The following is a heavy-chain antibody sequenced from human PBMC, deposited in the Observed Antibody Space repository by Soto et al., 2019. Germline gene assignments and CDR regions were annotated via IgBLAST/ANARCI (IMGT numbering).Heavy chain of an antibody. CDR3: VRHAKLTSVTANVGYYYGLDI. V-gene: IGHV3-30*04. Sequence: QVQLVESGGGVILPGGSLRLSCAASGFTFSSYAMHWVRQAPGTGPEWVAATSSDGTDNVYADSVSGRFTISRDNSKNTVYLQMSSLRAEDTALYMCVRHAKLTSVTANVGYYYGLDIWGPGTTVTISS. J-gene: IGHJ6*02. CDR2: TSSDGTDN. CDR1: GFTFSSYA. D-gene: IGHD4-4*01.